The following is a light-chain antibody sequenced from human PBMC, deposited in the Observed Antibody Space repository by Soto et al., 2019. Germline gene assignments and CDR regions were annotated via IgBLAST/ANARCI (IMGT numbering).Light chain of an antibody. V-gene: IGLV2-14*01. CDR3: TSYTSDSTYV. J-gene: IGLJ1*01. CDR2: DVS. CDR1: STDVGRYNY. Sequence: QSALTQPASVSGSPGQSITFSCTRTSTDVGRYNYVSWYQQHPGKAPKLMVYDVSNRPSWVSNRFSGSKSGITASLTISGLQAEDEADYYCTSYTSDSTYVFGTGTKVTVL.